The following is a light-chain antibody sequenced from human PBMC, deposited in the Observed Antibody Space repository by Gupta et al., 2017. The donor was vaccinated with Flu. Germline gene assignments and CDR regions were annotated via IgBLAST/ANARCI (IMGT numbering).Light chain of an antibody. V-gene: IGKV1-39*01. CDR3: QQTYSTPQA. CDR2: AAS. J-gene: IGKJ1*01. Sequence: DIQVTQSPSSLSASVGDSITITCLTSQKITNYLNWFAQKPGKAPNLLIYAASTLQTGVPSRFSGTGSGTQFNFTISSLHPEDYGTYYCQQTYSTPQAFGQGTKVEVK. CDR1: QKITNY.